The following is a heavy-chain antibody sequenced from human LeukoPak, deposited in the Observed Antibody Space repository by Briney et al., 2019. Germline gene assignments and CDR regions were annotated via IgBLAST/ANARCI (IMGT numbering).Heavy chain of an antibody. V-gene: IGHV3-21*04. CDR3: ARGDWDHYYYALDV. CDR2: ISSSSSSI. J-gene: IGHJ6*04. Sequence: GGSLRLSCVVSGFTFSTMTINWVRQAPGKGLEWISSISSSSSSIYYADSVEGRFTVSRDNAKNSLYLQLNSLRAEDTAVYYCARGDWDHYYYALDVWGKGTTVTVST. CDR1: GFTFSTMT. D-gene: IGHD3-16*01.